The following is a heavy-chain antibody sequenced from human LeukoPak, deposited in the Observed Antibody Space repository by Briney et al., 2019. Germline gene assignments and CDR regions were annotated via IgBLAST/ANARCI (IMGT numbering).Heavy chain of an antibody. V-gene: IGHV3-30*07. Sequence: GGSLRLSCAASGFTFSSYAMHWVRQAPGKGLEWVAVISYDGNNKYYADSVKGRFTISRDNSKNTLYLQMNSLRAEDTAVYYCAKDYSSGWFRYFDYWGQGTLVTVSS. CDR3: AKDYSSGWFRYFDY. J-gene: IGHJ4*02. CDR1: GFTFSSYA. D-gene: IGHD6-19*01. CDR2: ISYDGNNK.